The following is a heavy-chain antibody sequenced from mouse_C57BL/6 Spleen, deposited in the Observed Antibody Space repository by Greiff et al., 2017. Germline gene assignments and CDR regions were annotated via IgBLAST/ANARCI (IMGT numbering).Heavy chain of an antibody. Sequence: QVQLQQPGAELVKPGASVKLSCKASGYTFTSYWMQWVKQRPGQGLEWIGEIDPSASYTNYNQKFTGKATLTVDTSSSTAYMQLSSLTSEDSAVYYCAKRSLYEYEVAYWGQGALVTVSA. J-gene: IGHJ3*01. CDR2: IDPSASYT. D-gene: IGHD2-4*01. V-gene: IGHV1-50*01. CDR3: AKRSLYEYEVAY. CDR1: GYTFTSYW.